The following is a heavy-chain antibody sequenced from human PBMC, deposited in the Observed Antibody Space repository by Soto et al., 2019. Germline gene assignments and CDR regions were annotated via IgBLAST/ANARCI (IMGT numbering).Heavy chain of an antibody. Sequence: QALLVQSGAEVKKPGSSVKVSCKASGGTLSRYVISWVRQAPGQGLEWMGGIIPLFGTASYAEKFQTRVTITADESTGTAYMQLRSLRSEDTAVYYCARTFYHDSSGYNRDSYYGMDVWGQGTTVTVSS. J-gene: IGHJ6*02. CDR1: GGTLSRYV. CDR3: ARTFYHDSSGYNRDSYYGMDV. D-gene: IGHD3-22*01. V-gene: IGHV1-69*01. CDR2: IIPLFGTA.